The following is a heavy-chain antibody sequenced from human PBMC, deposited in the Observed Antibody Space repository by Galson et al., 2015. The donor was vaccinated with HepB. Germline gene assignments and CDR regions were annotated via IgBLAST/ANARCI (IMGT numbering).Heavy chain of an antibody. CDR3: SKGRFYDTNYSPPPAYYYYGMNV. CDR1: QFAFGSYA. D-gene: IGHD2/OR15-2a*01. V-gene: IGHV3-23*01. J-gene: IGHJ6*02. Sequence: SLRLSCAASQFAFGSYAMGWVRQAPGKGLEWVSAISNSGESTFYADSVKGRFTISRDNSENTLYLLMNSLRVEDTAVYYCSKGRFYDTNYSPPPAYYYYGMNVWGQGTTVTVSS. CDR2: ISNSGEST.